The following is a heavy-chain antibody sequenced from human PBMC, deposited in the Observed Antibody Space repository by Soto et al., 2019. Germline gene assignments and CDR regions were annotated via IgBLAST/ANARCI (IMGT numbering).Heavy chain of an antibody. CDR3: ARARYSYADFDY. CDR1: GGSISSGGYS. D-gene: IGHD5-18*01. Sequence: SETLSLTCAVSGGSISSGGYSWNWIRQPPGKGLEWIGYIYHSGSTYYNPSLKSRVTISVDRSKNQFSLKLSSVTAADTAVYYCARARYSYADFDYWGKGTLVTFPS. CDR2: IYHSGST. V-gene: IGHV4-30-2*01. J-gene: IGHJ4*02.